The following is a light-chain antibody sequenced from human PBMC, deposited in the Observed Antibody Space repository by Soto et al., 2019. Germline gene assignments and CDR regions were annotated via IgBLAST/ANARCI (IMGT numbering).Light chain of an antibody. CDR2: YAS. CDR3: QQYYDTPYT. V-gene: IGKV3-15*01. Sequence: DIVMTQSPATLSVSPGERATLSCRASLTVNTNLAWYQQKPGQAPRLLIYYASTRATGIPARFSGSGSVKEFTLTISSVQSEDSAVYYCQQYYDTPYTFGQGTRLEI. CDR1: LTVNTN. J-gene: IGKJ2*01.